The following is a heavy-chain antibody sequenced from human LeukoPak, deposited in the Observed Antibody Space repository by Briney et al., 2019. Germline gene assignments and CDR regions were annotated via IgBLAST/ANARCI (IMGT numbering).Heavy chain of an antibody. CDR1: GGSISSGDYY. V-gene: IGHV4-30-4*01. CDR3: ARGVGHCSSTSCELFDY. J-gene: IGHJ4*02. D-gene: IGHD2-2*01. CDR2: IYYSGST. Sequence: PSETLSLTCTVSGGSISSGDYYWSWIRQPPGKGLEWIGYIYYSGSTYYNPSLKSRVTISVDTSKNQFSLKLSSVTAADTAVYYCARGVGHCSSTSCELFDYWGQGTLVTVSS.